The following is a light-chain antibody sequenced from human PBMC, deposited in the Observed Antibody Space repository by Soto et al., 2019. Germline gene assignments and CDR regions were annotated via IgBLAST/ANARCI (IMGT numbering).Light chain of an antibody. V-gene: IGKV3-15*01. Sequence: EIVMTQSPATLSVSPGEIATLSCRASQSFSSNLAWYQQKPGQAPRLLIYGASTRATGIPARFSGSGSGTECTLTISSLQPDDVATYYCQHYNSYSEALGQGTKVDIK. CDR1: QSFSSN. CDR2: GAS. J-gene: IGKJ1*01. CDR3: QHYNSYSEA.